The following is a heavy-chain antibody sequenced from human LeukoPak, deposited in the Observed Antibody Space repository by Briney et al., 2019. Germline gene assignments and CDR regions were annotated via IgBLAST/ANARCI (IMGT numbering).Heavy chain of an antibody. Sequence: SETLSLTCTVSGGSISSYYWSWIRQPPGKGLEWIGYIYTSGSTNYNPSLKSRVTISVDTSKNQFYLKLSSVTAADTAVYYCARLGMAVADPHFDYWGQGTLVSVSS. V-gene: IGHV4-4*09. CDR3: ARLGMAVADPHFDY. D-gene: IGHD6-19*01. J-gene: IGHJ4*02. CDR2: IYTSGST. CDR1: GGSISSYY.